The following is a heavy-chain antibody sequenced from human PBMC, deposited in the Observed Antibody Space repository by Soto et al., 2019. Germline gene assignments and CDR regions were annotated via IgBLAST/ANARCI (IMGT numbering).Heavy chain of an antibody. J-gene: IGHJ4*02. Sequence: EVQLLESGGGLVQPGGSLRLSCAASGFTFSSYAMSWVRQAPGKGLEWVSAISGSGGSTYYADSVKGRFTISRDNSKNTRYLQTNSLRAEDTAVYYCAKVGVAVTTVLILDYWGQGTLVTVSS. CDR3: AKVGVAVTTVLILDY. CDR1: GFTFSSYA. CDR2: ISGSGGST. V-gene: IGHV3-23*01. D-gene: IGHD4-17*01.